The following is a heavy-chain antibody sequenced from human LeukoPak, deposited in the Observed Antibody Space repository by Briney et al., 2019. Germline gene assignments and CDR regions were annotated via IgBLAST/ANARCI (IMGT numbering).Heavy chain of an antibody. D-gene: IGHD6-6*01. V-gene: IGHV1-69*04. CDR1: GGTFSSYA. CDR2: IIPIFGIA. CDR3: ARAHSSSSLDWFDP. J-gene: IGHJ5*02. Sequence: ASVKVSCKASGGTFSSYAISWVRQAPGQGLERMGRIIPIFGIANYAQKFQGRVTITADKSTSTAYMELSSLGSEDTAVYYCARAHSSSSLDWFDPWGQGTLVTVSS.